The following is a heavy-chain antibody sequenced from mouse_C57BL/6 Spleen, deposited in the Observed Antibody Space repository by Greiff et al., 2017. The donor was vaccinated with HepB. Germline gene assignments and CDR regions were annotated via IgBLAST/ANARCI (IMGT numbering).Heavy chain of an antibody. J-gene: IGHJ3*01. D-gene: IGHD4-1*01. V-gene: IGHV1-52*01. Sequence: QVQLQQPGAELVRPGSSVKLSCKASGYTFTSYWMHWVKQRPIQGLEWIGNIDPSDSETHYNQKFKDKATLTVDKSSSTAYMQLSSLTSEDSAVYDCATGTGTAWFAYWGQGTLVTVSA. CDR2: IDPSDSET. CDR3: ATGTGTAWFAY. CDR1: GYTFTSYW.